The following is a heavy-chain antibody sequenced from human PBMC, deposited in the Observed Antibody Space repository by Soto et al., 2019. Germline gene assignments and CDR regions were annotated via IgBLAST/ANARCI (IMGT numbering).Heavy chain of an antibody. CDR3: ARDPVDLFGYMDV. Sequence: QEELVQSGAEMKKPGSSVNVSCKASEGTFSSYSITWVRQAPGQRLERMGEIIPLLGTVNYAQKFQGRVTITGDRSTSTVYMGLSSLRADDTAVYYCARDPVDLFGYMDVWGPGTKVTVSS. CDR1: EGTFSSYS. D-gene: IGHD6-25*01. CDR2: IIPLLGTV. V-gene: IGHV1-69*06. J-gene: IGHJ6*02.